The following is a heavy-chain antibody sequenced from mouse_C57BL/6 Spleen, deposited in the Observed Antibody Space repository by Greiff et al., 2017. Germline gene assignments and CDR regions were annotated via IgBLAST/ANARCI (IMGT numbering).Heavy chain of an antibody. Sequence: EVQRVESEGGLVQPGSSMKLSCTASGFTFSDYYMAWVRQVPEKGLEWVANINYDGSSTYYLDSLKSRFIISRDNAKNILYLQMSSLKSEDTATYYCARDLGLAYWGQGTLVTVSA. CDR3: ARDLGLAY. J-gene: IGHJ3*01. CDR2: INYDGSST. D-gene: IGHD4-1*01. V-gene: IGHV5-16*01. CDR1: GFTFSDYY.